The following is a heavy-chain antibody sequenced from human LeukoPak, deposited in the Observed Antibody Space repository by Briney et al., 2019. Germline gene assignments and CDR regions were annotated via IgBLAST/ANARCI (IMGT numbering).Heavy chain of an antibody. CDR1: GGTFSSYA. V-gene: IGHV1-69*04. D-gene: IGHD2-2*01. CDR3: AREGLHQLYFFDY. Sequence: SVKVSCKASGGTFSSYAVSWVRQAPGQGLEWMGRIIPILGIANYAQKFQGRVTITADKSTTTAYMELISLRSEDTAVYYCAREGLHQLYFFDYWGQGTLVTVSS. CDR2: IIPILGIA. J-gene: IGHJ4*02.